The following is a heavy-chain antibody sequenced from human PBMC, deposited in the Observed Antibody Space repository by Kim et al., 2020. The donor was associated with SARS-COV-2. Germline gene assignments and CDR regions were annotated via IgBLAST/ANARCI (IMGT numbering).Heavy chain of an antibody. J-gene: IGHJ5*02. CDR3: ARHRAVAVQGDWFDP. Sequence: GESLKISCKGSGYSFTSYWISWVRQMPGKGLEWMGRIDPSDSYTNYSPSFQGHVTISADKSISTAYLQWSSLKASDTAMYYCARHRAVAVQGDWFDPWGQGTLVTVSS. CDR2: IDPSDSYT. V-gene: IGHV5-10-1*01. D-gene: IGHD6-19*01. CDR1: GYSFTSYW.